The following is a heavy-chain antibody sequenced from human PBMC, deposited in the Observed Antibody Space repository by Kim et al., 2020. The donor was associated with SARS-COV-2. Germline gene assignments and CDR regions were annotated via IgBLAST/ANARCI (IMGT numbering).Heavy chain of an antibody. Sequence: GGSLRLSCAASGFTFSSYSMNWVRQAPGKGLEWVSSISSSSSYIYYADSVKGRFTISRDNAKNSLYLQMNSLRAEDTAVYYCARDSILTGYFNQNWFDPWGQGTLVTVSS. D-gene: IGHD3-9*01. V-gene: IGHV3-21*01. CDR3: ARDSILTGYFNQNWFDP. CDR1: GFTFSSYS. CDR2: ISSSSSYI. J-gene: IGHJ5*02.